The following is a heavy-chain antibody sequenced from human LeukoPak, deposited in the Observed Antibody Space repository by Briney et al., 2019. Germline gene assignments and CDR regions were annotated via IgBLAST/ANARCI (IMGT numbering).Heavy chain of an antibody. Sequence: PSQTLSLTCTVSGGSISSDTYYWSWIRQPAGKGLEWIGRIYNSGSTNYNPSLKSRVTISVDTSKNQFSLKLSSVTAADTAVYYCARGTTVTSDYWGQGTLVTVSS. CDR3: ARGTTVTSDY. J-gene: IGHJ4*02. CDR2: IYNSGST. V-gene: IGHV4-61*02. D-gene: IGHD4-17*01. CDR1: GGSISSDTYY.